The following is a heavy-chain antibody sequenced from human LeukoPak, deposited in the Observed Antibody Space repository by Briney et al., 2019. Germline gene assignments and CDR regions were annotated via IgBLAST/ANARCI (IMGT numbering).Heavy chain of an antibody. V-gene: IGHV4-34*01. CDR2: INHSGST. D-gene: IGHD6-6*01. CDR3: ARGPAPTVRI. J-gene: IGHJ3*02. CDR1: GGSFSGYY. Sequence: SETLSLTCAVYGGSFSGYYWSWIRQPPGKGLEWIGEINHSGSTNYNPSLKSRVTISVDTSKNQFSLELSSVTAADTAVYYCARGPAPTVRIWGQGTMVTVSS.